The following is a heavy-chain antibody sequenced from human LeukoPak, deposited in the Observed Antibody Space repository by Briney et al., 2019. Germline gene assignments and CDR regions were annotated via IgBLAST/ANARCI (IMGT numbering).Heavy chain of an antibody. CDR3: AKDLSGAVAGAGDY. D-gene: IGHD6-19*01. J-gene: IGHJ4*02. V-gene: IGHV3-23*01. Sequence: HPGGSLRLSCAASGFTFSSYAMSWVRQAPGKGLEWVSAISGSGGSTYYADSAKGRFTISGDNSKNTLYLQMNSLRAEDTAVYYCAKDLSGAVAGAGDYWGQGTLVTVSS. CDR2: ISGSGGST. CDR1: GFTFSSYA.